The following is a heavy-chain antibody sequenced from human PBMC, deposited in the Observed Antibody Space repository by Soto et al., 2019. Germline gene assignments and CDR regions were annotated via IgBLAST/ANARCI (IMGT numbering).Heavy chain of an antibody. CDR3: ARSYYDILTGYSTWFDP. J-gene: IGHJ5*02. D-gene: IGHD3-9*01. V-gene: IGHV4-39*07. CDR2: IYYSGST. CDR1: GGSISSSSYY. Sequence: SETLSLTCTVSGGSISSSSYYWGWIRQPPGKGLEWIGSIYYSGSTNYNPSLKSRVSMSVDKSKNQFSLKLSSVTAADTAVYYCARSYYDILTGYSTWFDPWGQGTLVTVSS.